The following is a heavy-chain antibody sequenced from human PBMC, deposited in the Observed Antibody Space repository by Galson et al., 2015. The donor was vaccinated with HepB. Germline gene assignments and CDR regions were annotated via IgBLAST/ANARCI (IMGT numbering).Heavy chain of an antibody. V-gene: IGHV3-23*01. CDR2: ISGSGGST. Sequence: SLRLSCAASGFTFSSYAMSWVRQAPGKGLEWVSAISGSGGSTYYADSVKGRFTISRDNSKNTLYLQMNSLRAEDTAVYYCPSVLSCISTSCYYNYYYYMDVWGKGTTVTVSS. J-gene: IGHJ6*03. CDR3: PSVLSCISTSCYYNYYYYMDV. D-gene: IGHD2-2*01. CDR1: GFTFSSYA.